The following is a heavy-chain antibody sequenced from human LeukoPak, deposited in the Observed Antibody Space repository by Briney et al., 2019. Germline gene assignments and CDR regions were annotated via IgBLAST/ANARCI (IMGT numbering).Heavy chain of an antibody. V-gene: IGHV3-49*03. D-gene: IGHD6-19*01. CDR2: IRSKAYGGTT. J-gene: IGHJ4*02. CDR1: GFTFGDYA. Sequence: GGSLRLSCTASGFTFGDYAMSWFRQAPGKGLEWVGFIRSKAYGGTTEYAASVKGRFTISRDDSKSIAHLQMNSLKTEDTAVYYCTRERRGYSSGWSPRFFDYWGQGTLVTVSS. CDR3: TRERRGYSSGWSPRFFDY.